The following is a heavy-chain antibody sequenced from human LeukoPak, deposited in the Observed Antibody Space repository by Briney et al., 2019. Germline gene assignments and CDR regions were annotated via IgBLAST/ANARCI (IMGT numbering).Heavy chain of an antibody. CDR1: GYNFTNYR. CDR3: ARPLVGVGANDAFDI. CDR2: IYPGDSDT. J-gene: IGHJ3*02. D-gene: IGHD1-26*01. Sequence: HGESLKISCKGSGYNFTNYRIGWVRQMPGKGLEWMGIIYPGDSDTRYSPSFQGQVTISADKSISTAYLQWSSLKASDTAMYYCARPLVGVGANDAFDIWGQGTMVTVSS. V-gene: IGHV5-51*01.